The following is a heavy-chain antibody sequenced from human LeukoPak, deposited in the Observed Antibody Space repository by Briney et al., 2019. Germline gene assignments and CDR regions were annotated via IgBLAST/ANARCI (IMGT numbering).Heavy chain of an antibody. CDR3: AKGPDYYGMDV. CDR2: ISGSGGST. J-gene: IGHJ6*02. V-gene: IGHV3-23*01. CDR1: DFTFSDYK. Sequence: GGSLRLSCAASDFTFSDYKMNWVRQAPGKGLEWVSGISGSGGSTYYADSVKGRFTISRDNSKNTLYLQMNSLRAEDTAVYYCAKGPDYYGMDVWGQGTTVTVSS.